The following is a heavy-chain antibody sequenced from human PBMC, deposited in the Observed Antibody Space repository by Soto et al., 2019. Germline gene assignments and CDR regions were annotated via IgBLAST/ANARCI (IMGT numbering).Heavy chain of an antibody. Sequence: EVQLVESGGGLVQPGGSLKLSCAVSGFTFSGSAMHWVRQASGKVLEWVGRIRSKSNSYATAYAASVKGRFTISRDDSKNTAYLKMNSLKTEDTAVYYCTRGYGDYVRDYWGQGTLVTVSS. CDR3: TRGYGDYVRDY. CDR2: IRSKSNSYAT. D-gene: IGHD4-17*01. V-gene: IGHV3-73*01. CDR1: GFTFSGSA. J-gene: IGHJ4*02.